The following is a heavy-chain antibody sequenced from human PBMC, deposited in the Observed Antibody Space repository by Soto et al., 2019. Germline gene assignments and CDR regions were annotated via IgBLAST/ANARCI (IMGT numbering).Heavy chain of an antibody. CDR3: AREPEQLAIDY. D-gene: IGHD6-13*01. V-gene: IGHV3-21*01. CDR2: ISSSSSYI. J-gene: IGHJ4*02. Sequence: GGSLRLSCAASGFTFSSYSMNWVRQAPGKGLEWVSSISSSSSYIYYADSVKGRFTISRDNAKNSLYLQMNSLRAEDTAVYYCAREPEQLAIDYWGQGTLVTVSS. CDR1: GFTFSSYS.